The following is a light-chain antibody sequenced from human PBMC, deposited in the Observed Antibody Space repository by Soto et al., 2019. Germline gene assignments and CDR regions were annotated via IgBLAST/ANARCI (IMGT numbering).Light chain of an antibody. V-gene: IGLV2-11*01. J-gene: IGLJ1*01. CDR3: CSYAGSYTYV. Sequence: QSVLTQPRSVSGSPGQSVTISCTGTSSDVGGYNYVSWYQQHPGKAPKLMIYDVSKRPSGVPDRFSGSKSGNTASLTISGLLAEDEADYYCCSYAGSYTYVFGTG. CDR1: SSDVGGYNY. CDR2: DVS.